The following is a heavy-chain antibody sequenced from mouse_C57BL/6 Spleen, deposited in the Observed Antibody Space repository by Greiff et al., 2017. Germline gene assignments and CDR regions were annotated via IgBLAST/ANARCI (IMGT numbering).Heavy chain of an antibody. CDR1: GFSFSSYT. J-gene: IGHJ2*01. D-gene: IGHD5-1*01. CDR3: ASTFFDY. CDR2: ISGGGGNT. V-gene: IGHV5-9*01. Sequence: DVKLVESGGGLVKPGGSLKLSCAASGFSFSSYTMSWVRQTPEKRLEWVATISGGGGNTYYPDSVKGRVTISRDNAKNTLYLQMSSLRSEDTALYYCASTFFDYWGQGTTRTVSS.